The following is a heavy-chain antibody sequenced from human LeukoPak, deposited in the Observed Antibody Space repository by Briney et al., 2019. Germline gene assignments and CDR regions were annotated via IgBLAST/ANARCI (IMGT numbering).Heavy chain of an antibody. Sequence: PGGSLRLSCAASGFTFSDYYMSWIRQAPGKGLEWVSYISSSGHTIYYADSVKGRFTISRDNAKNSLYLQMNSLRAEDTAVYYCATTGTLWFRESPVYWGQGTLVTVSS. CDR2: ISSSGHTI. J-gene: IGHJ4*02. CDR1: GFTFSDYY. CDR3: ATTGTLWFRESPVY. D-gene: IGHD3-10*01. V-gene: IGHV3-11*01.